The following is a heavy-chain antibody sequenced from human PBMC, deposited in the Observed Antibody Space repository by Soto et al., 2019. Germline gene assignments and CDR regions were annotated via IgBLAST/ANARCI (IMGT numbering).Heavy chain of an antibody. CDR2: ISWNSGDM. J-gene: IGHJ6*02. CDR3: AKDMAVVVTNYDMDV. Sequence: PGGSLRLSCAASGFTFDDYAMHWVRQAPGKGLEWVSGISWNSGDMAYADSVKGRFTISRDNAKNSLYLQMNSLRPEDTALYYCAKDMAVVVTNYDMDVWGQGTTVTVSS. V-gene: IGHV3-9*01. CDR1: GFTFDDYA. D-gene: IGHD2-21*02.